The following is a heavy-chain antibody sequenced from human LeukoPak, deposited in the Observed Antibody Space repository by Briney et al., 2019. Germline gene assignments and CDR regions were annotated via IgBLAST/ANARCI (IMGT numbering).Heavy chain of an antibody. CDR3: ARGSGWFYFDY. Sequence: PGGSLRLSCAASGFTFSSYWMHWVRQAPGKGLVWVSRINSDGSSTSYADSAKGRFTISRDNAKNTLYLQMNSLRAEDTAVYYCARGSGWFYFDYWGQGTLVTVSS. CDR1: GFTFSSYW. CDR2: INSDGSST. J-gene: IGHJ4*02. D-gene: IGHD6-19*01. V-gene: IGHV3-74*01.